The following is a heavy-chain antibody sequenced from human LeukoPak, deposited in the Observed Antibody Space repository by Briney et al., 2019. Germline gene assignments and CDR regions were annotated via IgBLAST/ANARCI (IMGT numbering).Heavy chain of an antibody. CDR3: AKLTRGYCSSTACPNWFDP. J-gene: IGHJ5*02. D-gene: IGHD2-2*01. CDR1: GFTFSSYA. CDR2: INDSGGTT. Sequence: GGPVRLSCAASGFTFSSYAMSWVRHAPGEGLEWVSAINDSGGTTYYADSVKGRFTISRDNSKNTLYLQMNSLRGEDTAVYYCAKLTRGYCSSTACPNWFDPWGQGTLVTVFS. V-gene: IGHV3-23*01.